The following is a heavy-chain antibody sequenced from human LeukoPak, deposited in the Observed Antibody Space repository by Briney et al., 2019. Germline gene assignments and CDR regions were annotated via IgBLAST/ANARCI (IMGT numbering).Heavy chain of an antibody. D-gene: IGHD6-6*01. CDR2: IYYTGST. V-gene: IGHV4-59*08. CDR1: GGFISRLY. CDR3: ARHRAYFSSSAFDY. J-gene: IGHJ4*02. Sequence: SETLSLTCSVCGGFISRLYWSWLRQPPGKGLEWIGYIYYTGSTNYNPSLKSRVTMFVDMSKNQFSLRLSSVTAADTAVYYCARHRAYFSSSAFDYWGQGTLVTVSS.